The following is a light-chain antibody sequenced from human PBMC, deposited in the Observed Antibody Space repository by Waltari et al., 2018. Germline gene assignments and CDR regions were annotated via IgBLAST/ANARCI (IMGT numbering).Light chain of an antibody. CDR1: GEYSAYA. V-gene: IGLV4-69*01. J-gene: IGLJ3*02. CDR2: VNSDGSH. Sequence: LGLTQSPSASASLGASVEITCSLPGEYSAYAIAWHQQQPLKGPRYLMTVNSDGSHKKGDGISERFSGSSSDLDRYLIISRLQSDDEADYFCQTWGTGIQVFGSGTKLTVL. CDR3: QTWGTGIQV.